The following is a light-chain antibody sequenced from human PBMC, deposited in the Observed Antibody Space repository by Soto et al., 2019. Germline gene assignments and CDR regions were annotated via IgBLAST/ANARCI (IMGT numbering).Light chain of an antibody. J-gene: IGKJ1*01. CDR3: QQCYGSLWT. CDR1: QSISSY. V-gene: IGKV1-39*01. CDR2: AAS. Sequence: DLQMTQSPSSLSASVGDRVTITCRASQSISSYFNWYQQKPGKAPKLLIYAASSFQSGVPSRFSGRVSRTDFTLTISNLQPEDFATYYCQQCYGSLWTFGQGPKVEIK.